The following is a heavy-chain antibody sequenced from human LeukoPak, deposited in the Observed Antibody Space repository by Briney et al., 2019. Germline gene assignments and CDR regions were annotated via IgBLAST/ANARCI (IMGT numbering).Heavy chain of an antibody. CDR2: TYYSGST. J-gene: IGHJ6*03. V-gene: IGHV4-59*11. Sequence: SETLSLTCTVSGGSISSHYWSWIRQPPGKGLEWIGYTYYSGSTNYNPSLKSRVTISVDTSKNQFSLKLSSVTAADTAVYYCARVRVVGYMDVWGKGTTVTVSS. CDR1: GGSISSHY. D-gene: IGHD1-26*01. CDR3: ARVRVVGYMDV.